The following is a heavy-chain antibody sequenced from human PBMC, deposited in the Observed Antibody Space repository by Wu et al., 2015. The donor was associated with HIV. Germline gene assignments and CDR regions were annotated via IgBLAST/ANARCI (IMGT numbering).Heavy chain of an antibody. J-gene: IGHJ6*03. V-gene: IGHV1-69*01. CDR1: GYTFTSFN. CDR3: ARGDRDYYFYMDV. Sequence: QVQLAQSGTVVQKPGTAVRVSCRVSGYTFTSFNINWIRHAPGQGLEWMGGISPRFGTAHYAQQFQGRVTITADDSSTTVYMDLSSLRSDDTALYYCARGDRDYYFYMDVWGKGTTVIVSS. CDR2: ISPRFGTA.